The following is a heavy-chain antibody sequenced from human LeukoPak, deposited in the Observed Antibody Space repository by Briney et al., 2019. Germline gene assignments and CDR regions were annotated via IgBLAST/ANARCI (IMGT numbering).Heavy chain of an antibody. Sequence: PGGSLSLSCAASGFSFSVYEMHWVRQAPGKGLEWISDISSSGSTTYYADSVRGRFSISRDNAKNTLYLQMNSMSAEDTAVYYCARGGSSGCLDYWGQGTLVTVSS. J-gene: IGHJ4*02. D-gene: IGHD6-25*01. CDR3: ARGGSSGCLDY. CDR2: ISSSGSTT. V-gene: IGHV3-48*03. CDR1: GFSFSVYE.